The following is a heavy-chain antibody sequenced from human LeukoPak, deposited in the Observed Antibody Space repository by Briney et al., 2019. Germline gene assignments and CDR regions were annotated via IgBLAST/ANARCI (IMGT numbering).Heavy chain of an antibody. CDR3: ARDMGLLWFGELLTEY. CDR2: INPNSGGT. V-gene: IGHV1-2*02. CDR1: GYTFTGYY. D-gene: IGHD3-10*01. Sequence: GASVKVSCKASGYTFTGYYMHWVRQAPGQGHEWMGWINPNSGGTNYAQKFQGRVTMNRDTSISTAYMELSRLRSDDTAVYYCARDMGLLWFGELLTEYWGQGTLVTVSS. J-gene: IGHJ4*02.